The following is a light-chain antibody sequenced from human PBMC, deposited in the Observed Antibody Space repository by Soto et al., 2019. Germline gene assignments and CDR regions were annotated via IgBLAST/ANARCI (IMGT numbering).Light chain of an antibody. CDR3: QTWGTASWV. V-gene: IGLV4-69*01. J-gene: IGLJ3*02. CDR2: LNSDGSH. Sequence: QSVLTQSPSASASLGASVKLTCTLSSGHSSYAIAWHQQQAEKGPRYLMKLNSDGSHSKGDGIPDRFSGSSSGAERYLTISSLQSEDEADYYCQTWGTASWVFGGGTKVTVL. CDR1: SGHSSYA.